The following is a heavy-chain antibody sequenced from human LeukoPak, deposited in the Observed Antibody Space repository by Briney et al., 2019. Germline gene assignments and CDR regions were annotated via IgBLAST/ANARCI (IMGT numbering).Heavy chain of an antibody. Sequence: GRSLRLSCAASGFTFDDYAMHWVRQAPGKGLEWVSGITWNRDNIGYGDSVKGRFTISRDNSKNTLYLQMNSLRAEDTAVYYCAKETTRLITMIVVVPNDYWGQGTLVTVSS. D-gene: IGHD3-22*01. CDR1: GFTFDDYA. J-gene: IGHJ4*02. CDR3: AKETTRLITMIVVVPNDY. V-gene: IGHV3-9*01. CDR2: ITWNRDNI.